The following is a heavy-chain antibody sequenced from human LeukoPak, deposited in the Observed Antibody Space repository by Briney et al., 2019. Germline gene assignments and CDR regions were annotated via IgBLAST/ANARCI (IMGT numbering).Heavy chain of an antibody. V-gene: IGHV4-34*01. CDR2: INHSGST. D-gene: IGHD2-2*01. CDR1: GGSFSGYY. J-gene: IGHJ4*02. CDR3: ARAIVVGLTRFDY. Sequence: PSETLSLTCAVYGGSFSGYYWSWIRQPPGKGLEWIGEINHSGSTNYNPSLKSRVTISVDTSKNQFSLKLSSVTAADTAVCYCARAIVVGLTRFDYWGQGTLVTVSS.